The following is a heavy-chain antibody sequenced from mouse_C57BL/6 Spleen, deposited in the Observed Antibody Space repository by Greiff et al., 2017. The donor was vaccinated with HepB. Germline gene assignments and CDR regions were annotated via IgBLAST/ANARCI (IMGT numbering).Heavy chain of an antibody. CDR2: FYPGSGSI. D-gene: IGHD1-1*01. Sequence: QVQLKESGAELVKPGASVKLSCKASGYTFTEYTIHWVKQRSGQGLEWIGWFYPGSGSIKYNEKFKDKATLTADKSSSTVYMELSRLTSEDSAVYFCARHESLSTTVVADYFDYWGQGTTLTVSS. J-gene: IGHJ2*01. CDR3: ARHESLSTTVVADYFDY. V-gene: IGHV1-62-2*01. CDR1: GYTFTEYT.